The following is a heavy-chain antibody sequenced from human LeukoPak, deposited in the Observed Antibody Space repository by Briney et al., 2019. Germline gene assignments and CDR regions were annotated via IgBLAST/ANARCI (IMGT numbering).Heavy chain of an antibody. J-gene: IGHJ5*02. V-gene: IGHV4-59*11. D-gene: IGHD3-10*01. Sequence: PSETLSLTCTVSGGSISSHYWSWIRQPPGKGLEWIGYIYYSGSTNYNPSLKSRVTISVATSKNQFSLKLSSVTAADTAVYYCARAGQVTPNNWFDPWGQGTLVTVSS. CDR1: GGSISSHY. CDR3: ARAGQVTPNNWFDP. CDR2: IYYSGST.